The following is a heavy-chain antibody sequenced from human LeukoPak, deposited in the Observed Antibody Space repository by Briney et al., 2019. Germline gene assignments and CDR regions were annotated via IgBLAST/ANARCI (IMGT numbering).Heavy chain of an antibody. Sequence: GGSLRLSCAASGFRFSGYVMSWVRQAPGKGLEYVSSIDFSDDGASYYADSVKGRFTISRDNSKNTLFLQMNSLRVEDTAFYYCARVDSGNYDYWGQGTLLPVSS. CDR2: IDFSDDGAS. D-gene: IGHD1-26*01. CDR1: GFRFSGYV. CDR3: ARVDSGNYDY. V-gene: IGHV3-23*01. J-gene: IGHJ4*02.